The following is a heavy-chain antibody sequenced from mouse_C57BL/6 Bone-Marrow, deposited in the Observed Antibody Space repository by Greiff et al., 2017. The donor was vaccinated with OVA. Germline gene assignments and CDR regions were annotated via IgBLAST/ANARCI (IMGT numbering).Heavy chain of an antibody. CDR3: TRSLDYGSTYYYAMDY. CDR2: IDPETGGT. D-gene: IGHD1-1*01. V-gene: IGHV1-15*01. J-gene: IGHJ4*01. Sequence: QVQLQQSGAELVRPGASVTLSCKASGYTFTDYEMHWVKQTPVHGLEWIGAIDPETGGTAYNQKFKGKARLTADKPSSTAYMELRSLTSEDSAVYYWTRSLDYGSTYYYAMDYWGQGTSVTVSS. CDR1: GYTFTDYE.